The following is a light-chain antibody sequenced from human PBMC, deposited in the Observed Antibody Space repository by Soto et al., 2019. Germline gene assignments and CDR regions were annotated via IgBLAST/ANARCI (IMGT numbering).Light chain of an antibody. Sequence: EMVLTQSPDTLSLSPGERAALSCRASQRVTSNYLAWYQKKPDQAPRLLIYDAYTRATGVGARFTGSGSATDFSLTITSLEPEDFAVYYCQQRGKWPSTFGPGTKVEMK. J-gene: IGKJ2*02. CDR3: QQRGKWPST. CDR2: DAY. V-gene: IGKV3-11*01. CDR1: QRVTSNY.